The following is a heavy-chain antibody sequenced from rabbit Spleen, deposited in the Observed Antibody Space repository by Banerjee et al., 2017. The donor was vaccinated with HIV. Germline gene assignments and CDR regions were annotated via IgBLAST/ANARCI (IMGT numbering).Heavy chain of an antibody. Sequence: HLKESGGGLVQPGGSLKLSCTASGFTLSSYYMNWVRQAPGKGLEWIGYIDPIFGRTYYASWVDGRFTISRHNAQNTLYLQPSSLTAADTATYFCVRDLGYDDYTEKGYFNLWGPGTLVTVS. D-gene: IGHD2-1*01. CDR2: IDPIFGRT. CDR3: VRDLGYDDYTEKGYFNL. V-gene: IGHV1S7*01. J-gene: IGHJ4*01. CDR1: GFTLSSYY.